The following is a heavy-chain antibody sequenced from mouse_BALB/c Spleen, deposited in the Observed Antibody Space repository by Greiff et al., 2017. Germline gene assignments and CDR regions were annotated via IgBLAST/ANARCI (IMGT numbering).Heavy chain of an antibody. J-gene: IGHJ3*01. CDR3: ARARDYGGFAY. V-gene: IGHV5-6-5*01. CDR2: ISSGGST. Sequence: VQLKESGGGLVKPGGSLKLSCAASGFTFSSYAMSWVRQTPEKRLEWVASISSGGSTYYPDSVKGRFTISRDNARNILYLQMSSLRSEDTAMYYCARARDYGGFAYWGQGTLVTVSA. CDR1: GFTFSSYA. D-gene: IGHD2-4*01.